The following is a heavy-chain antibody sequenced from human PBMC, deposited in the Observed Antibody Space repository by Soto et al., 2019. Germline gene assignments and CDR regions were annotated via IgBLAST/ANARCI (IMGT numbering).Heavy chain of an antibody. V-gene: IGHV3-30*18. CDR3: AKDHRNGGSRVDY. D-gene: IGHD2-15*01. J-gene: IGHJ4*02. CDR1: GFSFKSHG. Sequence: QVQLVESGGGVVQPGRSLRLSCAVSGFSFKSHGMHWVRQAPGKGLEWVAFISYDGKDANYADSVKCRFTISRDNSKEALYLQMGSLRGEDTAVYFCAKDHRNGGSRVDYWGQGTLVTVSS. CDR2: ISYDGKDA.